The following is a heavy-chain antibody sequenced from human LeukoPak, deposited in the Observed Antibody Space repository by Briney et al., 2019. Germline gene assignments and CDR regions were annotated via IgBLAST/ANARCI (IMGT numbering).Heavy chain of an antibody. CDR2: ISSSGSTT. CDR3: AKSLGYGGNRARLDF. CDR1: GFPLSSYE. D-gene: IGHD4-23*01. Sequence: GGALRLSCAAPGFPLSSYEMNSGPQAPGEGVEWGSFISSSGSTTYYARSVKGRFTVSRDNSKNTLYLQMNSLRVDDTAVYYCAKSLGYGGNRARLDFWGQGTLVTVSS. V-gene: IGHV3-48*03. J-gene: IGHJ4*02.